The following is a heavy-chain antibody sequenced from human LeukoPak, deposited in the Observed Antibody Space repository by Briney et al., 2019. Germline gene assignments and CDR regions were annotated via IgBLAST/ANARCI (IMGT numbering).Heavy chain of an antibody. CDR1: GFTFSSYA. CDR3: AKIGYRYYYYYMDV. D-gene: IGHD1-1*01. V-gene: IGHV3-23*01. J-gene: IGHJ6*03. Sequence: GGSLRLSCAASGFTFSSYAMSWVRQAPGKGLEWVSAISGSGGSTYYADSVKGRFTISRDNSKNTLYLQMNSLRAEDTAVYYCAKIGYRYYYYYMDVWGKGTTVTVSS. CDR2: ISGSGGST.